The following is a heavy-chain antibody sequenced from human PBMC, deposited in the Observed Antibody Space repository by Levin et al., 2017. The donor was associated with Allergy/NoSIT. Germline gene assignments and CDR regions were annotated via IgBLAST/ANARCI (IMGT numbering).Heavy chain of an antibody. CDR1: GSFSGYY. CDR2: ISHSGST. CDR3: ARIWFGEFRDVFDI. Sequence: SETLSLTCGVHGSFSGYYWSWIRQPPGKGLAWIGEISHSGSTNYNASLKSRVTISVDTSKNQFSLRLSSVTAADTAVYYCARIWFGEFRDVFDIWGQGTMVTVSS. D-gene: IGHD3-10*01. V-gene: IGHV4-34*01. J-gene: IGHJ3*02.